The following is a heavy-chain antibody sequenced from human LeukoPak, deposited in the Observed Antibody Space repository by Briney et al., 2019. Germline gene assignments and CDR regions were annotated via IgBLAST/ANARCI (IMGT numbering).Heavy chain of an antibody. V-gene: IGHV1-2*02. J-gene: IGHJ3*02. CDR3: ATVKYGSGRLSGPDAFDI. CDR2: INPNSGGT. CDR1: GYIFTGYF. Sequence: GASVKVSCKASGYIFTGYFMHWVRQAPGQGLEWMGWINPNSGGTNYAQKFQGRVTMTRDTSISTAYMELSRLRSDDTAVYYCATVKYGSGRLSGPDAFDIWGQGTMVTVSS. D-gene: IGHD3-10*01.